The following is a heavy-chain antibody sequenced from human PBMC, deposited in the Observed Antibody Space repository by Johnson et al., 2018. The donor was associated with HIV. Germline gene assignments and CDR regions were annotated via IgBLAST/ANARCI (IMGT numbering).Heavy chain of an antibody. CDR1: GFTFSNYG. D-gene: IGHD1-26*01. CDR2: ISYDGSNK. CDR3: ATFGGGSFHAFDI. Sequence: QMQLVESGGGVVQPGRSLRLSCAASGFTFSNYGMHWVHQAPGKGLEWVAVISYDGSNKYYADSLKGRFTISRDNAKNSLYLQMNSLRAEATAVYYCATFGGGSFHAFDIWGQGTMVTVSS. V-gene: IGHV3-30*03. J-gene: IGHJ3*02.